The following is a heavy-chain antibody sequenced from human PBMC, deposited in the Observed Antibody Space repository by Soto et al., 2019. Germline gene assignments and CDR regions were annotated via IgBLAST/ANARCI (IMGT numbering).Heavy chain of an antibody. V-gene: IGHV4-39*01. D-gene: IGHD3-9*01. CDR1: GGSISSSSYY. CDR3: ARLGILTGYLWLGLAKNWFDP. Sequence: SETLSLTCTVSGGSISSSSYYWGWIRQPPGKGLEWIGSIYYSGSTYYNPSLKSRVTISVDTSKNQFSLKLSSVTAADTAVYYCARLGILTGYLWLGLAKNWFDPWGQGTLVTVSS. CDR2: IYYSGST. J-gene: IGHJ5*02.